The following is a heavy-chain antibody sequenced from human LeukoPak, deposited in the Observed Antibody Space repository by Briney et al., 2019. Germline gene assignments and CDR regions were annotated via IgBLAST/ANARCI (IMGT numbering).Heavy chain of an antibody. V-gene: IGHV3-11*04. Sequence: GGSLRLSCAASGFTFSDYYMSWIRQAPGKGLEWVSYISSSGSTIYYADSVKGRFTISRDNAENSLYLQMNSLRAEDSSVYYCARPTTVTTISADAFDIWGQGTMVTVSS. J-gene: IGHJ3*02. CDR1: GFTFSDYY. CDR2: ISSSGSTI. D-gene: IGHD4-17*01. CDR3: ARPTTVTTISADAFDI.